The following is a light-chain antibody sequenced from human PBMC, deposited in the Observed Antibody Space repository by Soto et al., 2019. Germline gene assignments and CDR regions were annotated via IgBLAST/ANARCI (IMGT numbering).Light chain of an antibody. CDR2: DGS. CDR3: QHYSNNKWS. J-gene: IGKJ1*01. CDR1: QSISSW. Sequence: DIQVTLSPATLSASVGDRVTITCRASQSISSWLALYQQKPGKAPNFLIYDGSTSGSGVPSRFLGRGYWTEFTLTISNLQPDDFATYYCQHYSNNKWSFGQGTKVDIK. V-gene: IGKV1-5*01.